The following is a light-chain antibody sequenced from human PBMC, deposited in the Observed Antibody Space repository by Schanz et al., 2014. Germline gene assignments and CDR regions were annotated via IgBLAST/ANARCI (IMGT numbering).Light chain of an antibody. V-gene: IGLV2-14*02. CDR2: EGS. CDR3: SSYAGSNNLV. Sequence: QSALTQPASVSGSPGQSITISCTGTSSDVGSYNLVSWYQQHPGKAPKLMIYEGSKRPSGVSNRFSGSKSANTASLTISGLQAEDEAYYYCSSYAGSNNLVFGGGTKLTVL. CDR1: SSDVGSYNL. J-gene: IGLJ2*01.